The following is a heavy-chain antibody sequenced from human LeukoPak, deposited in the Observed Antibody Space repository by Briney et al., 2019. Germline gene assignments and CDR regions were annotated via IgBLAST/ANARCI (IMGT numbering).Heavy chain of an antibody. CDR1: GGSISNGDYY. Sequence: SETLSLTCTVSGGSISNGDYYWSWIRQPPGTGLEWIGYIYYSGSTYYNPSLKSRVTISVDTSRNQFSLKLSSVTAADTAVYYCARDASNWFDPWGQGTLVTVSS. V-gene: IGHV4-30-4*01. CDR3: ARDASNWFDP. J-gene: IGHJ5*02. CDR2: IYYSGST.